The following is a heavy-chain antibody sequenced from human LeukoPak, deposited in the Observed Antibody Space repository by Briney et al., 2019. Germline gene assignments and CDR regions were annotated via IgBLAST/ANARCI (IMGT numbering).Heavy chain of an antibody. Sequence: PGGSVRLSCAATGFTFNHYAMHWVRQAPGKGLEWVAVIWSDGTNRYYADSVKGRFTISRDDAGKTVYLQMSSLRPEDTGVYYCAKDAQRGFDYSNSLEYWGQGTPVTVST. D-gene: IGHD4-11*01. CDR3: AKDAQRGFDYSNSLEY. CDR2: IWSDGTNR. J-gene: IGHJ4*02. V-gene: IGHV3-33*06. CDR1: GFTFNHYA.